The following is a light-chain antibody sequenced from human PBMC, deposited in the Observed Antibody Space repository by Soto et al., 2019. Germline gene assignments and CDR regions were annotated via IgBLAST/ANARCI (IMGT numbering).Light chain of an antibody. CDR1: QGISSY. J-gene: IGKJ3*01. CDR2: AAS. Sequence: AIRMTQSPSSFSASTGDRVTITCRARQGISSYLAWYQQKPGKAPKLLIYAASTLQSGIPSRFSGSGSGTDFTLTISCLQSEDFATYYCQQYYSYPAAFGPGNKVDIK. V-gene: IGKV1-8*01. CDR3: QQYYSYPAA.